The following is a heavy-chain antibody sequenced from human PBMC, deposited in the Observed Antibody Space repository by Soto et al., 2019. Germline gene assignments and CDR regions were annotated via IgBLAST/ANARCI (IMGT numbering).Heavy chain of an antibody. D-gene: IGHD2-2*01. CDR3: ARVGGCSSTSCRYYYYYYMDV. Sequence: QVQLQESGPGLVKPSETLSLTCTVSGGSISSYYWSWIRQPPGKGLEWIGYIYYSGSTNYNPSLKRRVTISVDTSKNQFSLKLSSVTAADTAVYYCARVGGCSSTSCRYYYYYYMDVWGKGTTVTVSS. J-gene: IGHJ6*03. CDR2: IYYSGST. CDR1: GGSISSYY. V-gene: IGHV4-59*01.